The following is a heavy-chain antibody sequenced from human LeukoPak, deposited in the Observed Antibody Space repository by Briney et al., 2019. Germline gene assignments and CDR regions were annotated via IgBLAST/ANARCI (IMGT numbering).Heavy chain of an antibody. CDR1: GFTFSSYG. D-gene: IGHD1-26*01. J-gene: IGHJ4*02. CDR2: ISYDGSNK. V-gene: IGHV3-30*03. CDR3: ARQRDTTNDY. Sequence: GRSLRLSCAASGFTFSSYGMHWVRQAPGKGLEWVAVISYDGSNKYYADSVKGRFTISRDNSKNTLYLQMNSLRAEDTAVYYCARQRDTTNDYWGQGTLVTVSS.